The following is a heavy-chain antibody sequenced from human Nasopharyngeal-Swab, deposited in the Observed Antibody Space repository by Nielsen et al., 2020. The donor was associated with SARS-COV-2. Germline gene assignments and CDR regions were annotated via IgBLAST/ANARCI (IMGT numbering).Heavy chain of an antibody. CDR3: ARGPSQNRRAFDI. Sequence: SETLSLTCTVSGGSISSGGYYWSWIRQPPGKGLEWIGEINHSGSTNYNPSLKSRVTISVDTSKNQFSLKLSSVTAADTAVYYCARGPSQNRRAFDIWGQGTMVTVSS. CDR2: INHSGST. CDR1: GGSISSGGYY. J-gene: IGHJ3*02. V-gene: IGHV4-39*07. D-gene: IGHD2/OR15-2a*01.